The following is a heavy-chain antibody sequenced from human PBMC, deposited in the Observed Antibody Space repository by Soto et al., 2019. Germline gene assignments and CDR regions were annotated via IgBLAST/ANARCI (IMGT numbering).Heavy chain of an antibody. V-gene: IGHV1-69*13. CDR3: ARDFRYCSSTSCLYGMDV. D-gene: IGHD2-2*01. Sequence: SVKVSCKASGGTFSSYAISWVRQAPGQGLEWMGGIIPIFGTANYAQKFQGRVTITADESTSTAYMELSSLRSEDTAVYYCARDFRYCSSTSCLYGMDVWGQGTTVTVS. CDR1: GGTFSSYA. J-gene: IGHJ6*02. CDR2: IIPIFGTA.